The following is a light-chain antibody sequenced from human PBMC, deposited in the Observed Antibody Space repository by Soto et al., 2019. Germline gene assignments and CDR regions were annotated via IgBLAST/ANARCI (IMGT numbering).Light chain of an antibody. CDR3: QQYGISPQIT. V-gene: IGKV3-20*01. Sequence: EIVLTQSPGTLSLSPGARATLSCRASQSVDRNYLAWYQHKPGQAPRLLIYGASTRATGIPDRFSGSGSGTDFTLTISRLEPEDFAVYHCQQYGISPQITFGGGTKLEIK. CDR1: QSVDRNY. CDR2: GAS. J-gene: IGKJ4*01.